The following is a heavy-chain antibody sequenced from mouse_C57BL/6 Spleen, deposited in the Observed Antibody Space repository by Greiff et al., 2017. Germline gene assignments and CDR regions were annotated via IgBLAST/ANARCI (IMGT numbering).Heavy chain of an antibody. D-gene: IGHD1-1*01. CDR2: IYPRSGNT. J-gene: IGHJ2*01. CDR1: GYTFTSYG. V-gene: IGHV1-81*01. CDR3: ASLITTVVPYFDY. Sequence: QVHVKQSGAELARPGASVKLSCKASGYTFTSYGISWVKQRTGQGLEWIGEIYPRSGNTYYNEKFKGKATLTADKSSSTAYMELRSLTSEDSAVYFCASLITTVVPYFDYWGQGTTLTVSS.